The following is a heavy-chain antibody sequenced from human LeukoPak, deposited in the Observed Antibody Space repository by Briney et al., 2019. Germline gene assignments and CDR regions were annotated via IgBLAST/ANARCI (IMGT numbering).Heavy chain of an antibody. CDR3: AGGGRDDFNSWFDP. J-gene: IGHJ5*02. D-gene: IGHD5-24*01. CDR1: GGRFSGYT. CDR2: ITPMFGMA. Sequence: GASVKVSCKASGGRFSGYTITWVRQIPGQGLEWMGRITPMFGMADYAQKFHDRVTITADKSTTTAYMDLSGLRSEDTAVYYCAGGGRDDFNSWFDPWGQGTLVTVSS. V-gene: IGHV1-69*02.